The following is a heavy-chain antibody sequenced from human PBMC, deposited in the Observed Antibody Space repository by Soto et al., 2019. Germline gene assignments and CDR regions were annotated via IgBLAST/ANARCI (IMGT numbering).Heavy chain of an antibody. J-gene: IGHJ4*01. V-gene: IGHV1-69*01. CDR1: GGTFSSYA. D-gene: IGHD3-16*02. CDR3: ARARGIAVVNYFDY. CDR2: IIPIFGTA. Sequence: QVQLVQSGAEVKKPGSSVKVSCKASGGTFSSYAISWVRQAPGQGLEWMGGIIPIFGTANYAQKFQGRVTITADESTSTAYMELSSRRSEDTAVYYCARARGIAVVNYFDYWGHGTLVTVSS.